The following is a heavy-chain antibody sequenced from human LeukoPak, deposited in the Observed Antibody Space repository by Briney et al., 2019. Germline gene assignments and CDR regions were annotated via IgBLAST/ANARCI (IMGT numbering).Heavy chain of an antibody. J-gene: IGHJ2*01. CDR2: IRNKANSYSI. Sequence: GGSLRLSGAGSGFTFSHYYIDWVRQAPGKGLEWVARIRNKANSYSIEYAASVKGRFTISRDDSKNSVYLQMNSLKSEDTADYYCVRVMLGSSKFFDLWGRGTLVTVSS. D-gene: IGHD1-26*01. CDR1: GFTFSHYY. CDR3: VRVMLGSSKFFDL. V-gene: IGHV3-72*01.